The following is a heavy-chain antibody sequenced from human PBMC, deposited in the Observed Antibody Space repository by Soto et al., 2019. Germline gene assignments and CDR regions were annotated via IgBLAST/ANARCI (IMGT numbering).Heavy chain of an antibody. CDR1: GYTFTSYG. CDR2: ISACNGNT. Sequence: ASVKVSCKASGYTFTSYGISWVRQAPGQGLEWMGWISACNGNTNYAQKLQGRVTMTTDTSTSTAYMELRSLRSDDTAVYYCAKEALHTAMVSDYYYGMDVWGQGTTVTVSS. D-gene: IGHD5-18*01. CDR3: AKEALHTAMVSDYYYGMDV. J-gene: IGHJ6*02. V-gene: IGHV1-18*01.